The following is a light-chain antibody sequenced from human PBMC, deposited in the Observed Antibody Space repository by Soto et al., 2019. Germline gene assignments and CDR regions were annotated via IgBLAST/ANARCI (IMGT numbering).Light chain of an antibody. CDR3: LQDYNYPIT. CDR2: AAS. Sequence: IQMTQSPSSLSASIGDRFTITCRASQSISSYLNWYQQTPGKAPKLLIYAASSLQSGVPSRFSGSGSGTDFTLTISSLQPEDFATYYCLQDYNYPITFGQGTRLEI. CDR1: QSISSY. J-gene: IGKJ5*01. V-gene: IGKV1-6*01.